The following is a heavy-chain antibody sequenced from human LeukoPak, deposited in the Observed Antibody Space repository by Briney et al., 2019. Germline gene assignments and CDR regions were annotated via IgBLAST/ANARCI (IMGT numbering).Heavy chain of an antibody. J-gene: IGHJ2*01. Sequence: PSETLSLTCAVYGGSFSGYHWSWIRQPPGKGLEWIGEISHSGITNYKASLKSRVTITVDTSKNQLSLKLSSVTAADTAVYFCARGNWNGRRYLDLWGRGTLVTVSS. CDR3: ARGNWNGRRYLDL. CDR1: GGSFSGYH. D-gene: IGHD1-20*01. CDR2: ISHSGIT. V-gene: IGHV4-34*01.